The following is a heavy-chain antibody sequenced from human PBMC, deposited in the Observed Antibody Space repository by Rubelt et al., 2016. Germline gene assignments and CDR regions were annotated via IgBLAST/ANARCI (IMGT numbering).Heavy chain of an antibody. D-gene: IGHD2-2*01. Sequence: QVRLQESGPGLVKPSETLSLMCTVSGGSISNYYWSWIRQPPGKGLEWIGYIYYNGSTNYNPSLKSRVTISVDTSKNQFSRKLYSVTAADTALYYCARIDIVVVPPATFDHWGQGTLVTVSS. CDR3: ARIDIVVVPPATFDH. V-gene: IGHV4-59*08. CDR1: GGSISNYY. CDR2: IYYNGST. J-gene: IGHJ4*02.